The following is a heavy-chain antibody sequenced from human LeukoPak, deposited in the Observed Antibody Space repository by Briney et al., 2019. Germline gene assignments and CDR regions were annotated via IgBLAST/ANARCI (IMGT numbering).Heavy chain of an antibody. CDR3: AVGSTSVYTYGYLDY. J-gene: IGHJ4*02. V-gene: IGHV3-66*01. CDR1: GFTFRLYV. CDR2: IYSGGDT. D-gene: IGHD5-18*01. Sequence: GGSLRLSCAASGFTFRLYVMTWVRQAPGKGLEWVSLIYSGGDTYYADYVKGRFTISRDDSRRTLSLQMNSLRAEDTAVYYCAVGSTSVYTYGYLDYWGQGTLVTVSS.